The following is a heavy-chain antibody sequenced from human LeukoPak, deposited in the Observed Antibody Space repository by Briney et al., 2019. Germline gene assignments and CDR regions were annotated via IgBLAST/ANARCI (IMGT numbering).Heavy chain of an antibody. CDR1: GGSISTYY. CDR3: ARIRVNAFDI. CDR2: IYTSGSP. D-gene: IGHD3-10*01. J-gene: IGHJ3*02. V-gene: IGHV4-4*07. Sequence: PSETLSLTCTVSGGSISTYYWSWIRQPAGRGLEWIGRIYTSGSPNYNPSLKSRVTMSVDTSKNQFSLKLNSVTAADTAVYYCARIRVNAFDIWGQGTMVTVSS.